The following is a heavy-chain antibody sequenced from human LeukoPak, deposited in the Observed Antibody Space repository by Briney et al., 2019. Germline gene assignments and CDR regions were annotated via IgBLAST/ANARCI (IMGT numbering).Heavy chain of an antibody. D-gene: IGHD3-10*01. Sequence: SETLSLTCTVSGYSISSGYYWGWIRQPPGKGLEWIGSIYHSGSTYYNPSLKSRVTISVDTSKNQFSLKLSSVTAADTAVYYCARDPSLLWFGELLPALYWYFDLWGRGTLVTVSS. CDR2: IYHSGST. V-gene: IGHV4-38-2*02. J-gene: IGHJ2*01. CDR1: GYSISSGYY. CDR3: ARDPSLLWFGELLPALYWYFDL.